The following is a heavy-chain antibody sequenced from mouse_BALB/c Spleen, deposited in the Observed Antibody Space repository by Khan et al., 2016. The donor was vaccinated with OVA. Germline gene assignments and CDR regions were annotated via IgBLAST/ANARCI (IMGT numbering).Heavy chain of an antibody. CDR1: GYSITSDYT. D-gene: IGHD2-4*01. CDR2: ISYSGNT. V-gene: IGHV3-2*02. Sequence: EVQLVESGPGLVKPSQSLSLTCTVTGYSITSDYTWNWIRHFPGNKLEWMGFISYSGNTSYNPSFKSRTSITRDTSNNQSFLQLHSVTSEDAATYCYASKDYYDYDRFPYWGQGTLVTVSA. J-gene: IGHJ3*01. CDR3: ASKDYYDYDRFPY.